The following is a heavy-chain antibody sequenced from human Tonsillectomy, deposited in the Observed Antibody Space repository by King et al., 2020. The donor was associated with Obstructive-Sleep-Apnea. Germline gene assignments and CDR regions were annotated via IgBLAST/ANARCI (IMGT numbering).Heavy chain of an antibody. D-gene: IGHD2-21*02. CDR2: IWYDGSNR. V-gene: IGHV3-33*01. CDR3: ARQGGYCGGDCYPGYFDL. Sequence: VQLVESGGGVGQPGRSLRLSCAASGFSFINYGMHWVRQAPGKGLEWVAVIWYDGSNRYYADSVKGRFTISRDNSKNRLYLQMNSLRAEDTAVYYCARQGGYCGGDCYPGYFDLWGRDTLVTVSS. CDR1: GFSFINYG. J-gene: IGHJ2*01.